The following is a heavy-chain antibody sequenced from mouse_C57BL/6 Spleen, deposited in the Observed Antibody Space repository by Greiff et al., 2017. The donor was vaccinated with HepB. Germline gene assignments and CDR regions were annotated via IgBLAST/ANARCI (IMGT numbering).Heavy chain of an antibody. V-gene: IGHV14-3*02. CDR1: GYNITDIY. CDR2: TDPANGNT. Sequence: EVQLQQSGAELVKPASSLKLSCTASGYNITDIYIHWVKQRPEKGLERIRRTDPANGNTKYDPKFKGKATITADTSSNTAYLQLSSLTSEDTAVYYCRISTSNARGQGTTLTVSS. D-gene: IGHD2-5*01. J-gene: IGHJ2*01. CDR3: RISTSNA.